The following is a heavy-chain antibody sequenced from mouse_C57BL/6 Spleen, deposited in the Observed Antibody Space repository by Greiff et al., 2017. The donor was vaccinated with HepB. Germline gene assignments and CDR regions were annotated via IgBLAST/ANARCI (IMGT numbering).Heavy chain of an antibody. CDR3: TTWNYYGPFYAMDY. V-gene: IGHV14-1*01. J-gene: IGHJ4*01. Sequence: EVQLQQSGAELVRPGASVKLSCTASGFNIKDYYMHWVKQRPEQGLEWIGRIDPEDGDTEYAPKFQGKATMTADTSSNTSYLQLSSLTSEDTAVYYCTTWNYYGPFYAMDYWGQRTSVTVSS. D-gene: IGHD1-1*01. CDR1: GFNIKDYY. CDR2: IDPEDGDT.